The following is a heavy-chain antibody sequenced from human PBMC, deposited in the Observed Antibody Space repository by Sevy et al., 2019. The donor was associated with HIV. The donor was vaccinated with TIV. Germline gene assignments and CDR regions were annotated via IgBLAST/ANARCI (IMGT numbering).Heavy chain of an antibody. D-gene: IGHD2-2*01. CDR3: ARGPLRYCSSSSCYEGDNYYYGMDV. CDR2: IRYDGSNK. J-gene: IGHJ6*02. Sequence: GGSLRLSCAVSGFTFRSYWMSWVRQAPGKGLEWVAVIRYDGSNKYYEDSVKGRFTISRDNSKNTLYLQINSLRAEDTAVYYCARGPLRYCSSSSCYEGDNYYYGMDVWGQGTTVTVSS. V-gene: IGHV3-33*08. CDR1: GFTFRSYW.